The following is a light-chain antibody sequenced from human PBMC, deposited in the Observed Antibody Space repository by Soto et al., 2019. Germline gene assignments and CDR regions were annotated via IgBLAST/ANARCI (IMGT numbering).Light chain of an antibody. CDR2: ESS. CDR1: HDVEVF. J-gene: IGKJ4*01. V-gene: IGKV3-11*01. Sequence: VMTQSPAILSLSPGERATLSCRASHDVEVFVAWYQQKPSQDPCLLVYESSKRATGTPARFSGSGSGTDFTLTISGLEPEDFAVYYCQQRRNWPPLTFGGGTKVEIK. CDR3: QQRRNWPPLT.